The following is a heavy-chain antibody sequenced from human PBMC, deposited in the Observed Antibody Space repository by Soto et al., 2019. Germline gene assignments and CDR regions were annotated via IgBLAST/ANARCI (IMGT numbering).Heavy chain of an antibody. V-gene: IGHV3-30*03. Sequence: GGSLRLSCAASGFTFSSSGMHWVRQAPGKGLEWVAVISYDGSNKYYADSVKGRFTISRDNSKNTLYLQMNSRRGADTDLYYSTTPLYDSSFYYYYYYGMDIWGQGTTVTVS. J-gene: IGHJ6*02. CDR2: ISYDGSNK. CDR3: TTPLYDSSFYYYYYYGMDI. D-gene: IGHD3-22*01. CDR1: GFTFSSSG.